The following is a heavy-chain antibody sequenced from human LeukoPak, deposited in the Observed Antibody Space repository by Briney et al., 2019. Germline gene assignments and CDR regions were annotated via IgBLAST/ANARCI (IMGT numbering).Heavy chain of an antibody. CDR3: ARNDYGDYPNDY. V-gene: IGHV1-18*01. CDR1: GYTFTSYG. D-gene: IGHD4-17*01. Sequence: ASVKVSCKASGYTFTSYGISWVRQAPGQGLEWMGWISAYNGNTNYAQKLQGRVTMTTDTSTSTAYMELKSLRSDDTAVYYCARNDYGDYPNDYWGQGTLVTVSS. J-gene: IGHJ4*02. CDR2: ISAYNGNT.